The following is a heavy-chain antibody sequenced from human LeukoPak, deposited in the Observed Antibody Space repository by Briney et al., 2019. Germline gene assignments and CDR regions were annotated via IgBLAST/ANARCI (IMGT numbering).Heavy chain of an antibody. D-gene: IGHD3-10*01. CDR1: GFTFSNAW. CDR2: IKSKTDGGTT. CDR3: TTVPQYYGSGVDC. J-gene: IGHJ4*02. Sequence: GGSLRLSCAASGFTFSNAWMSWVRQAPGKGLEWVGRIKSKTDGGTTDYAAPVKGRFTISRDDSKNTLYLQMNSLKTEDTAVYYCTTVPQYYGSGVDCWGQGTLVTVSS. V-gene: IGHV3-15*01.